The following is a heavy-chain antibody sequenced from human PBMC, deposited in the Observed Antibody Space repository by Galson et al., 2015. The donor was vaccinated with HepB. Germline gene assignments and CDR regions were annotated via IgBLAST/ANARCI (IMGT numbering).Heavy chain of an antibody. D-gene: IGHD4-17*01. CDR2: IYYSGST. V-gene: IGHV4-30-4*01. CDR3: ARDLGYGDYGLDY. Sequence: LSLTCTVSGGSISSGDYYWSWIRQPPGKGLEWIGYIYYSGSTYYNPSLKSRVTISVDTSKNQFSLKLSSVTAADTAVYYCARDLGYGDYGLDYWGQGTLVTVSS. J-gene: IGHJ4*02. CDR1: GGSISSGDYY.